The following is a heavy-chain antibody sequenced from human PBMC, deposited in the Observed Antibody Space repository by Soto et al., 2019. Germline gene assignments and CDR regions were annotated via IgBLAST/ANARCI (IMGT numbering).Heavy chain of an antibody. D-gene: IGHD1-1*01. CDR3: ARATGVSTTDAFDI. J-gene: IGHJ3*02. Sequence: QVQLVESGGGVVQPGRSLRLSCAASGFTFSSYAMHWVRQAPGKGLAWVAVISYDGSNKYYADSVKGRFTISRDNSKNTLYLQMNSRRAEDTAVYYCARATGVSTTDAFDIWGQGTMVTVSS. CDR1: GFTFSSYA. CDR2: ISYDGSNK. V-gene: IGHV3-30-3*01.